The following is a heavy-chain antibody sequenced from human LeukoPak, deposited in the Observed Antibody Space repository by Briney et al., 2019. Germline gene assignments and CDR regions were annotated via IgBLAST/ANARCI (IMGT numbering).Heavy chain of an antibody. V-gene: IGHV3-30*02. CDR2: MRYDGSNK. Sequence: PGGSLRLSCAASGFTFSSYSMNWVRQAPGEGLEWMAFMRYDGSNKYYADSVKGRFTISRDNSKNTLYLQMNSLRAEDTAVYYCAKESTAYSSGWDPALDYWGQGTLVTVSS. CDR1: GFTFSSYS. CDR3: AKESTAYSSGWDPALDY. J-gene: IGHJ4*02. D-gene: IGHD6-19*01.